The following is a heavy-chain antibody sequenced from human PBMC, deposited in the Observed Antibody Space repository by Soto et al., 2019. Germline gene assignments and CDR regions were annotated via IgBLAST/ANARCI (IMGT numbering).Heavy chain of an antibody. D-gene: IGHD3-3*01. Sequence: EVQLVESGGGLVQPGRSLRLSFAASGFTFDDYAMHWVRQAPGKGLEWVSGISWNSGSIGYADSVKGRFTISRDNAKNSLYLQMNSLRAEDTALYYCAKFLAAYGMDVWGQGTTVTVSS. CDR3: AKFLAAYGMDV. V-gene: IGHV3-9*01. J-gene: IGHJ6*02. CDR1: GFTFDDYA. CDR2: ISWNSGSI.